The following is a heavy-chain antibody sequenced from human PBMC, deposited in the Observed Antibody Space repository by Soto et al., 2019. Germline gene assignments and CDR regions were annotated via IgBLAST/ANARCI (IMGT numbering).Heavy chain of an antibody. J-gene: IGHJ1*01. CDR2: INHRGNT. CDR3: ARVVIARRVCQD. V-gene: IGHV4-34*01. CDR1: GGSFSGYY. D-gene: IGHD3-22*01. Sequence: QVQLQQWGAGLLKPSETLSLTCAVYGGSFSGYYWSWIRQPPGKGLQWIGEINHRGNTNYNPSLKSRVTIAGDTSKNQFSLRLSSVTAADTAVYYCARVVIARRVCQDWGQGTLVTVSS.